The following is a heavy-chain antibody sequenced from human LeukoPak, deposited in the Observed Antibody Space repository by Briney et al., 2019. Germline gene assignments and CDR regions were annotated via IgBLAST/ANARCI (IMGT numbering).Heavy chain of an antibody. Sequence: ASVKVSCKASGYTFTDYFLHWVRQAPGQGLEWMGWVNPNSGDTNYAQTFQGRVTVTRDTSISTAYMELSRLRSGDTAVYYCAREHPAGNHPRDPYPFDHWGERTLVTVSS. CDR1: GYTFTDYF. J-gene: IGHJ4*02. CDR2: VNPNSGDT. V-gene: IGHV1-2*02. CDR3: AREHPAGNHPRDPYPFDH.